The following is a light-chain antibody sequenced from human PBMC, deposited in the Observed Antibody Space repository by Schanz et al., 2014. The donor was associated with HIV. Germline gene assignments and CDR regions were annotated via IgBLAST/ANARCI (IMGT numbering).Light chain of an antibody. Sequence: QTVVTQEPSFSVSPGGTVTLTCGLSSGSLSTNYSPSWYQQTPGQAPRTLIYSTNTRSSGVPDRFSGSILGNKAALTITGAQADDESDYYCVLYMGSGIWVFGGGTKLTVL. J-gene: IGLJ3*02. CDR1: SGSLSTNYS. CDR2: STN. CDR3: VLYMGSGIWV. V-gene: IGLV8-61*01.